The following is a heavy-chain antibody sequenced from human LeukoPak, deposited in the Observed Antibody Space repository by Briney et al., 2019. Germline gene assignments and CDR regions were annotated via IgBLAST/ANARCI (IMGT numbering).Heavy chain of an antibody. Sequence: GESLKISCKGSGYSFTSYWIAWVRQMPGKGLEWMGIIYPGDSDTRYSPSFQGQVTISADKSISTAYLQWSSLKASDTAMYYCARHPAASDYGGNSGAFDIWGQGTMVTVSS. J-gene: IGHJ3*02. CDR2: IYPGDSDT. CDR1: GYSFTSYW. CDR3: ARHPAASDYGGNSGAFDI. D-gene: IGHD4-23*01. V-gene: IGHV5-51*01.